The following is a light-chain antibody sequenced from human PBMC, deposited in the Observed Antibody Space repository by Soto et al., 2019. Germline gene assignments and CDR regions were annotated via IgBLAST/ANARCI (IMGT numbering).Light chain of an antibody. J-gene: IGLJ2*01. V-gene: IGLV2-23*02. CDR1: SSDVGSYNL. CDR3: CSYAGSTLVV. CDR2: EVS. Sequence: QSALTQPASVSGSPGQSITISCTGTSSDVGSYNLVSWYQQHPGKAPKLMIYEVSKRASGVSNRFSGSKSGNTASLTISGLQAEDEADYYCCSYAGSTLVVFGGGTKLTVL.